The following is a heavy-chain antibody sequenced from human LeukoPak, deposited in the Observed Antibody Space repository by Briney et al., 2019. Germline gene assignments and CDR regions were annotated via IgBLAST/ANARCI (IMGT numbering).Heavy chain of an antibody. V-gene: IGHV3-23*01. CDR1: GFTFRSYA. J-gene: IGHJ4*02. CDR2: ISGSGGST. Sequence: SLRIPCEASGFTFRSYAMSWVRQAQGKGLELVSAISGSGGSTYYADSVKGRFTISRDNSKNTLYLQMNSLRAEDTAVYYCAKKYYYDSSGYYSHYFDYWGQGTLVTVSS. CDR3: AKKYYYDSSGYYSHYFDY. D-gene: IGHD3-22*01.